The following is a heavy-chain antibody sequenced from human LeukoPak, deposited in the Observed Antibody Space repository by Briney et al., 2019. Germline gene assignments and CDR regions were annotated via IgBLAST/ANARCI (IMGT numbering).Heavy chain of an antibody. V-gene: IGHV3-30*04. CDR3: ARDGYSSSWYWFDP. D-gene: IGHD6-13*01. CDR1: GFTFSSYA. J-gene: IGHJ5*02. Sequence: GGSLRLSCAASGFTFSSYAMHWVRQAPGKGLEWVAVISYDGGNKYYADSVKGRFTISRDNSKNTLYLQMNSLRAEDTAVYYCARDGYSSSWYWFDPWGQGTLVTVSS. CDR2: ISYDGGNK.